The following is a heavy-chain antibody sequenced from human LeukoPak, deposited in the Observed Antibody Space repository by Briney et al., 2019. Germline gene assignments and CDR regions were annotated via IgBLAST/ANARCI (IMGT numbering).Heavy chain of an antibody. Sequence: SETLSLTCTVSGGSISSYYWSWLRQPPGKGLEWIGYMYYSGSTNYNPSLKSRVTISVDTSKNQFFLNLSSVTAADTAVYFCARENGDYAYDYWGQGTPVTVSS. CDR1: GGSISSYY. D-gene: IGHD4-17*01. J-gene: IGHJ4*02. CDR2: MYYSGST. CDR3: ARENGDYAYDY. V-gene: IGHV4-59*01.